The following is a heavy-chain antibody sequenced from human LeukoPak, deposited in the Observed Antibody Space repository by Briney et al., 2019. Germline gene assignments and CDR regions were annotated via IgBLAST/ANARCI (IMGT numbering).Heavy chain of an antibody. CDR1: GFTFSDQY. CDR3: ARVRSSSWYGSYFDY. D-gene: IGHD6-13*01. Sequence: GGSPRLSCAASGFTFSDQYMDWVRQAPGRGLEWVGRTRKKANSYTTEYAASVKGRFTISRDDSKNSLYLQMNSLKTEDTAVYFCARVRSSSWYGSYFDYWGQGTLVTVSS. CDR2: TRKKANSYTT. V-gene: IGHV3-72*01. J-gene: IGHJ4*02.